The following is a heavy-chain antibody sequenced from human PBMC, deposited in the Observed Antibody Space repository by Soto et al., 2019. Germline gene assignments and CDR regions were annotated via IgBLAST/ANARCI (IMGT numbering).Heavy chain of an antibody. Sequence: QVQLVESGGGVVQPGRSLRLSCAASGFTFSSYGMHWVRQAPGKGLVWVAVIWYDGSNKYYADSVKGRFTISRDNSKNTLYLQTNSLRAEDTAVYYCVRAQYRGYCSSTSCPQDVWGQGTTVTVSS. D-gene: IGHD2-2*01. CDR3: VRAQYRGYCSSTSCPQDV. CDR1: GFTFSSYG. V-gene: IGHV3-33*01. J-gene: IGHJ6*02. CDR2: IWYDGSNK.